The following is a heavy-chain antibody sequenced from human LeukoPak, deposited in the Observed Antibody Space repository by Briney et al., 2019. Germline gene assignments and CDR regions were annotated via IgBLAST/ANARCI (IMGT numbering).Heavy chain of an antibody. CDR3: ARVLGYGSGSYYPDY. CDR1: GGSISSGGYS. J-gene: IGHJ4*02. Sequence: SQTLSLTCSVSGGSISSGGYSWSWIRQLPGKGLEWIGYIYYSGTTHYNPSLKSRVTISVDASKNQFSLRLSSVTAADTAVYYCARVLGYGSGSYYPDYWGQGTLATVSS. D-gene: IGHD3-10*01. V-gene: IGHV4-31*03. CDR2: IYYSGTT.